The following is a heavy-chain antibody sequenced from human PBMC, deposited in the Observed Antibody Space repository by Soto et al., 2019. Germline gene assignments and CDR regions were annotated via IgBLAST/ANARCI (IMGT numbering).Heavy chain of an antibody. CDR2: VNPSGGHT. CDR3: ARGGHVVVVTAALDY. V-gene: IGHV1-46*01. Sequence: QVQLMQSGAEVKKPGASVKVSCKASGDTFTDYYIHWVRQAPGQGLEWMGTVNPSGGHTTYAQHFPGRATMTRDTSNGTLYMELTSLKSDETAIYYCARGGHVVVVTAALDYWGPGTLVTVSS. CDR1: GDTFTDYY. J-gene: IGHJ4*02. D-gene: IGHD2-21*02.